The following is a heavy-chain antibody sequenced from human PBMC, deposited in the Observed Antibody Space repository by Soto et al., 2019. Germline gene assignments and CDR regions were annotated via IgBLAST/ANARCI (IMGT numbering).Heavy chain of an antibody. CDR3: AIPYPPYDF. J-gene: IGHJ4*02. CDR2: IYFTGST. V-gene: IGHV4-39*01. CDR1: GGSISRSRYY. Sequence: SETLSLTCNVSGGSISRSRYYWGWVRQPPGRGLEWLGNIYFTGSTFYNPSLKSRVILSVDTSKNQFSLKLSPVTAADTAIYYCAIPYPPYDFWGPGTLVTVSS.